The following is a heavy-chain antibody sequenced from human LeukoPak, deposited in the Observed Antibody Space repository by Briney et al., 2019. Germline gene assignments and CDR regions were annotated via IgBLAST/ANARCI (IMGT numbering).Heavy chain of an antibody. V-gene: IGHV4-59*01. Sequence: PSETLSLTCTVSGGSISSYYWSWIRQPPGKGLEWIGYIYYSGSTNYNPSLKSRVTISVDTSKNQFSLKLSSVTAADTAVYYCARDGGYCSSTSCYPYYYYGMDVWGQGTTVTVSS. CDR1: GGSISSYY. J-gene: IGHJ6*02. CDR2: IYYSGST. D-gene: IGHD2-2*01. CDR3: ARDGGYCSSTSCYPYYYYGMDV.